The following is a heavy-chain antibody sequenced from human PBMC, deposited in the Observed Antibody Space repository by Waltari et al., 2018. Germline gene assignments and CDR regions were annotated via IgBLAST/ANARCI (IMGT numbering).Heavy chain of an antibody. CDR3: ARLRLERGGYDH. Sequence: QVQLVQSGAEVKKPGASVKVSCRASGYTFIAHYIHWIRPAPGKGLEWMGWIIPARGVSNFAQKFRGRVTMTRDTSINTVYMELNGLTSDDTAIYYCARLRLERGGYDHWGQGSQVTVSS. CDR1: GYTFIAHY. D-gene: IGHD5-12*01. V-gene: IGHV1-2*02. J-gene: IGHJ5*02. CDR2: IIPARGVS.